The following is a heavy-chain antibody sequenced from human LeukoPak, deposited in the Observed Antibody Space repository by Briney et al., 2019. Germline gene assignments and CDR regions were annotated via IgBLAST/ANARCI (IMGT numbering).Heavy chain of an antibody. CDR1: GFTFDDYT. J-gene: IGHJ4*02. CDR3: AKDGDDYYGSGSYSDY. V-gene: IGHV3-43*01. Sequence: PGGSLRLSCAASGFTFDDYTMHWVREAPGKGLEWVSLISWDGGSTYYADSVKGRFTISRDNSKNSLYLQMNSLRTEDTALYYCAKDGDDYYGSGSYSDYWGQGTLVTVSS. CDR2: ISWDGGST. D-gene: IGHD3-10*01.